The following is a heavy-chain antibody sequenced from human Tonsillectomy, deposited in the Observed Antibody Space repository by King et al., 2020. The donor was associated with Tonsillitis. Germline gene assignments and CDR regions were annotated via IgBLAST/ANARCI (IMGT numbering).Heavy chain of an antibody. J-gene: IGHJ3*02. CDR3: AAWEHDDGFDI. CDR2: IYYSGRT. D-gene: IGHD1/OR15-1a*01. V-gene: IGHV4-39*01. CDR1: GGSISSSSYY. Sequence: MQLQESGPGLVKPSETLSLTCTVSGGSISSSSYYWVWIRQPPGKGLEWIGSIYYSGRTYYNPSLKSRVTISVDTSKNQFSLKLNSVTAADTSVYYCAAWEHDDGFDIWGQGTLVSISS.